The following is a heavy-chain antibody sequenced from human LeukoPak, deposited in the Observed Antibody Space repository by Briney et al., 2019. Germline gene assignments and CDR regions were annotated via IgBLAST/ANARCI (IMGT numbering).Heavy chain of an antibody. D-gene: IGHD6-19*01. V-gene: IGHV3-7*03. Sequence: GGSLRLPCAASGFTFSTYWMGRVRQAPGKGLEWVANIKQDGSEKHYVDSVKGRFTISRDNAKNSLYLQMSSLRVEDTALYYCARDPGIAVAGTVGHFDFWGQGTLVTVSS. CDR1: GFTFSTYW. J-gene: IGHJ4*02. CDR2: IKQDGSEK. CDR3: ARDPGIAVAGTVGHFDF.